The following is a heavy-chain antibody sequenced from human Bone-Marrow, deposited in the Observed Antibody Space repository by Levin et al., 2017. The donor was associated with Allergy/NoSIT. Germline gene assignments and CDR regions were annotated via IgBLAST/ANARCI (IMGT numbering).Heavy chain of an antibody. CDR2: IGGSGGST. CDR1: GLTFRNYA. CDR3: AKGAYWTEFDY. D-gene: IGHD3/OR15-3a*01. Sequence: GESLKISCAASGLTFRNYAMSWVRQAPGKGLEWVSGIGGSGGSTYYADSVKGRFTISRDNSKNTLYLQMNSLRAEDTAVYYCAKGAYWTEFDYWGQGTLVTVSS. J-gene: IGHJ4*02. V-gene: IGHV3-23*01.